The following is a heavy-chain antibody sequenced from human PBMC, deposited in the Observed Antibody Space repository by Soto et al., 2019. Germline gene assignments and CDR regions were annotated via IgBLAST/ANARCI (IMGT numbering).Heavy chain of an antibody. Sequence: PSETLSLTCTVSGGSISSYYWGWIRQPPGMGLEYIGNIDYRGSASYNPSLESRVTISVDTSKNQFSLKLSSLIAADTAVYYCARHSPPFFYGSGPWDVWGQGTTVTVSS. CDR1: GGSISSYY. J-gene: IGHJ6*02. V-gene: IGHV4-39*01. CDR2: IDYRGSA. CDR3: ARHSPPFFYGSGPWDV. D-gene: IGHD3-10*01.